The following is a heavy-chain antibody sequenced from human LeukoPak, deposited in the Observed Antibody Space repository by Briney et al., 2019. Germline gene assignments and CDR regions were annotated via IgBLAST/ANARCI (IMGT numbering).Heavy chain of an antibody. Sequence: SETLSLTCTVSGGSISSGGYYWSWIRQPPGKGLEWIGEINHSGSTNYNPSLKSRVTISVDTSKNQFSLKLSSVTAADTAVCYCARGRDTAMMAQDVYFDYWGQGTLVTVSS. CDR2: INHSGST. V-gene: IGHV4-39*07. CDR1: GGSISSGGYY. D-gene: IGHD5-18*01. J-gene: IGHJ4*02. CDR3: ARGRDTAMMAQDVYFDY.